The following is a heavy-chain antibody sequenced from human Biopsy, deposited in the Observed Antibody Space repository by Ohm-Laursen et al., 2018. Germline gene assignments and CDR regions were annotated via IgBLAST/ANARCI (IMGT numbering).Heavy chain of an antibody. CDR3: ARVAGGYAYYYGMDV. D-gene: IGHD5-12*01. J-gene: IGHJ6*02. V-gene: IGHV4-59*08. CDR2: IYYSGST. Sequence: PSETLSLTWTVSGGSISSDYWSWIRQTPGKGLEWIGYIYYSGSTNYNPSLKSRVTISVDTSKNQFSLRLTSVTAADTAVYYCARVAGGYAYYYGMDVWGQGTTVIVSS. CDR1: GGSISSDY.